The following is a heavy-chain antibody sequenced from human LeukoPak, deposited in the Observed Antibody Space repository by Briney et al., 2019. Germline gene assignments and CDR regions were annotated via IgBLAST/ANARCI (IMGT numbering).Heavy chain of an antibody. V-gene: IGHV4-61*02. Sequence: SETLSLTCTVSGGSISSGSYYWSWIRQPAGTGLEWIGRIYTSGSTNYNPSLKSRVTISVDTSKNQFSLKLSSVTAADTAVYYCARDEMATFGDNWFDPWGQGTLVTVSS. D-gene: IGHD5-24*01. CDR2: IYTSGST. J-gene: IGHJ5*02. CDR3: ARDEMATFGDNWFDP. CDR1: GGSISSGSYY.